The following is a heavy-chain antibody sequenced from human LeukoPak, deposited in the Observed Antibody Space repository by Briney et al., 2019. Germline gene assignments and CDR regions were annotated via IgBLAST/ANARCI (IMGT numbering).Heavy chain of an antibody. CDR1: GFTFSSYG. V-gene: IGHV3-33*01. CDR2: IWYDGSNK. J-gene: IGHJ4*02. CDR3: ARGMASGHYHRCDY. Sequence: PGGSLRLSCAASGFTFSSYGMHWVRQAPGKGLEWVAVIWYDGSNKYYADSVKGRFTISRDNSKNTLYLQMNSLRAEDTAVYYCARGMASGHYHRCDYWGQGTLVTVSS. D-gene: IGHD3-22*01.